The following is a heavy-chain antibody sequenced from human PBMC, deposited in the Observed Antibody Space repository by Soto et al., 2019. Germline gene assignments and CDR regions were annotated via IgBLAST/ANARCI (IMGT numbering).Heavy chain of an antibody. J-gene: IGHJ4*02. CDR1: GFTFSSYG. CDR2: ISYDGINK. V-gene: IGHV3-30*18. Sequence: QVQLVESGGGVVQPGRSLRLSCAASGFTFSSYGMHWVRQAPGKGVEWVAFISYDGINKYYADSVKGRFTISRDNSKNKLYLQMSSLRAEETAVYYCAKDRWVRQLRSYFDYWGQGTLVTVSS. CDR3: AKDRWVRQLRSYFDY. D-gene: IGHD4-17*01.